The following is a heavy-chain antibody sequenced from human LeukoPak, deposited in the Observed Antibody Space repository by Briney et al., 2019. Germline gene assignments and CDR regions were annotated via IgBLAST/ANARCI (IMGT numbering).Heavy chain of an antibody. Sequence: GGSLRLSCAASGFTFSSYAMSWVRQAPGNGLEWVSAISGSFGSTYYADSVKGRFTISRDNSKNTLYLQMNSLRAEDTAVYSCAPQESMVVTPDGDYWGQGTLVTVS. CDR1: GFTFSSYA. D-gene: IGHD4-23*01. J-gene: IGHJ4*02. CDR2: ISGSFGST. V-gene: IGHV3-23*01. CDR3: APQESMVVTPDGDY.